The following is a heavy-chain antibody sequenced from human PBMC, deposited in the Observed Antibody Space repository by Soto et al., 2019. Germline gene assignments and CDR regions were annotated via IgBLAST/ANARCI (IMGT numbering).Heavy chain of an antibody. CDR1: GGSISSSSYY. CDR3: ARMYSRGSDY. J-gene: IGHJ4*02. D-gene: IGHD6-19*01. Sequence: SETLSLTCTVSGGSISSSSYYWAWIRQPPGKGLEWIGSIYYSGSTYYNPSLRSRVTISADTSKDQFSLKLSSVTAADTAVYYCARMYSRGSDYWGQGTLVTVSS. V-gene: IGHV4-39*01. CDR2: IYYSGST.